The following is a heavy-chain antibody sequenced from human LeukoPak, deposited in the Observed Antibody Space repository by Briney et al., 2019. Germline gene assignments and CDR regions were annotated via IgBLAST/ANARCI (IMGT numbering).Heavy chain of an antibody. D-gene: IGHD4-17*01. CDR2: VSTVGRT. J-gene: IGHJ1*01. Sequence: PGGTLRLSCAASGFTFRSYGMNWVRQAPGKGLEWVSGVSTVGRTYYADSVKGRFTIYRDNSKNTLYLQMNSLGAEDTAVYYCAKENYGDSTGGRFQHWGQGTLVTVPS. CDR1: GFTFRSYG. CDR3: AKENYGDSTGGRFQH. V-gene: IGHV3-23*01.